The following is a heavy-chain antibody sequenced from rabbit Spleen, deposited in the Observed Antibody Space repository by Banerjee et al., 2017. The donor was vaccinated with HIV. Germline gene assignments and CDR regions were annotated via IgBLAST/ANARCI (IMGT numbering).Heavy chain of an antibody. Sequence: QSLEESGGDLVKPGASLTLTCTASGFSFNSGYDMCWVRQAPGKGLEWIAYIDAGDSDYSAYASWAKGRFTISRTSSTTVTLQVTSLTAADTATYFCARDTATSFSSYGMDLWGQGTLVTVS. CDR1: GFSFNSGYD. D-gene: IGHD1-1*01. CDR3: ARDTATSFSSYGMDL. V-gene: IGHV1S40*01. J-gene: IGHJ6*01. CDR2: IDAGDSDYS.